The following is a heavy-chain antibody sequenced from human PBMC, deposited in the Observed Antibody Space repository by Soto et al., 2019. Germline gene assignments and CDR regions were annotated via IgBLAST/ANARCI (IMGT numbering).Heavy chain of an antibody. J-gene: IGHJ5*01. D-gene: IGHD3-22*01. CDR1: GGSISSGVFF. V-gene: IGHV4-31*03. CDR2: ISYSGST. Sequence: TRSLTCIFSGGSISSGVFFWTCIRQHPGRGLEWIGYISYSGSTYYNPSLRSRVILSVDTSKSQFSLKLSSVTAADTAVYYCARYYDSRGYYDWFDSWGRGTLVT. CDR3: ARYYDSRGYYDWFDS.